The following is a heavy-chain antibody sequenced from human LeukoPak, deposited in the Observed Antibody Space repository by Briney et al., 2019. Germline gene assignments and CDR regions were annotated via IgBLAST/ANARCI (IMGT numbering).Heavy chain of an antibody. J-gene: IGHJ4*02. Sequence: GASVKVSCKVSGYTLTELSMHWVRQAPGKGLELMGSLDPEDGETIYAQKFQGRVTMTEDASTDTAYMELSSLRSEDTAVYYCTRGSPNPFDSWGQGTLVTVSS. CDR2: LDPEDGET. D-gene: IGHD2-15*01. CDR3: TRGSPNPFDS. CDR1: GYTLTELS. V-gene: IGHV1-24*01.